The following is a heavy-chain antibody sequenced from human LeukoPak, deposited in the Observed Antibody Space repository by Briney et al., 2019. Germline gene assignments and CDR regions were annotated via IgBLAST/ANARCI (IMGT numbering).Heavy chain of an antibody. Sequence: PGGSLRLSCAASGLTFSSYSMNWVRQAPGKGLEWVSSISSSSSNIYYADSVKGRFSISGDHAKNSLYMQMNRLRSEDRPVCYCARNSDYYDSSGYYFFDYWGQGDLVTVSS. CDR2: ISSSSSNI. V-gene: IGHV3-21*01. CDR3: ARNSDYYDSSGYYFFDY. CDR1: GLTFSSYS. D-gene: IGHD3-22*01. J-gene: IGHJ4*02.